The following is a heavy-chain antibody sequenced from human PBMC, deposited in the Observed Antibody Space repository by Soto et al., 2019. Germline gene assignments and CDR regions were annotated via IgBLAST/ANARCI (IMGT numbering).Heavy chain of an antibody. D-gene: IGHD6-19*01. CDR2: INHSGST. CDR3: ARLANGRIAVFKANWFDP. V-gene: IGHV4-34*01. J-gene: IGHJ5*02. Sequence: SSETLSLTCAVYGGSFSGYYWSWIRQPPGKGLEWIGEINHSGSTNYNPSLKSRVTISVDTSKNQFSLKLSSVTAADTAVYYCARLANGRIAVFKANWFDPWGQGTLVTVSS. CDR1: GGSFSGYY.